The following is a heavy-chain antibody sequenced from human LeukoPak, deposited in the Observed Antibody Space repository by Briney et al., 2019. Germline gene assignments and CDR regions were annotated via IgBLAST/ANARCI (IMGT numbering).Heavy chain of an antibody. V-gene: IGHV3-15*07. CDR3: TSVGYGEYYFDN. D-gene: IGHD4-17*01. CDR2: IKSRTDGGTT. Sequence: PWGSLRLSCTTSGFNFNNAWMNWVRQAPGKGLEWVGRIKSRTDGGTTVYAAPVKGRFTISRDDSKTTLYLQMNSLKTEDTAVYFCTSVGYGEYYFDNWGQGTLVTVSS. CDR1: GFNFNNAW. J-gene: IGHJ4*02.